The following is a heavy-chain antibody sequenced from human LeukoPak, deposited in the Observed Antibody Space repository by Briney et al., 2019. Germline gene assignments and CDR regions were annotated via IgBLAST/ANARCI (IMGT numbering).Heavy chain of an antibody. CDR1: GGTFSSYA. CDR3: ARESRYSGYDYVY. V-gene: IGHV1-69*04. D-gene: IGHD5-12*01. J-gene: IGHJ4*02. CDR2: IIPILGIA. Sequence: SVKVSCKASGGTFSSYAISWVRQAPGQGPEWMGRIIPILGIANYAQKFQGRVTITADKSTSTAYMELSSLRSEDTAVYYCARESRYSGYDYVYWGQGTLVTVSS.